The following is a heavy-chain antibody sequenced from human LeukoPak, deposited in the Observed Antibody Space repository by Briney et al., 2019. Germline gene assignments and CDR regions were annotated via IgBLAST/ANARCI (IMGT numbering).Heavy chain of an antibody. CDR3: ALLLLNYYDSRGPDY. Sequence: ASVKVSCKASGYTFTSYDINWVRQATGQGLEWMGWMNPNSGNAGYAQKFQDRVTMTRNTSISTAYMELSSLRSEDTAVYYCALLLLNYYDSRGPDYWGQGTLVTVSS. J-gene: IGHJ4*02. V-gene: IGHV1-8*01. CDR2: MNPNSGNA. D-gene: IGHD3-22*01. CDR1: GYTFTSYD.